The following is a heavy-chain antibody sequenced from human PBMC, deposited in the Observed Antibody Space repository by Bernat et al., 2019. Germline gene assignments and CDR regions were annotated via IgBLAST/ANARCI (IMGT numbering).Heavy chain of an antibody. D-gene: IGHD3-3*01. CDR3: AKDRMIFGVVTPFY. CDR1: GFTFSSYA. CDR2: ISHDGSNK. V-gene: IGHV3-30-3*01. J-gene: IGHJ4*02. Sequence: QVDLVESGGGVVQPGRSLRLSCAASGFTFSSYALHWVRQAPGKGLEWVAVISHDGSNKYYADSAKGRFTISRDNSKNTLYLQMNSLRTEDTAVYYCAKDRMIFGVVTPFYWGQGTLVTVSS.